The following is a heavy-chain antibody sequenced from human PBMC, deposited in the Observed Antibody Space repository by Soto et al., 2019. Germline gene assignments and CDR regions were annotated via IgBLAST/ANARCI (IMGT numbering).Heavy chain of an antibody. J-gene: IGHJ4*02. D-gene: IGHD2-8*01. CDR3: ARRWGYAIDY. CDR2: IYYSGST. Sequence: SETLSLTCTVSGGSISSGDYYWSWIRQPPGKGLEWIGYIYYSGSTNYNPSLKSRVTISVDTSKNQFSLKLSSMTAADTAVYYCARRWGYAIDYWGQGTLVTVSS. CDR1: GGSISSGDYY. V-gene: IGHV4-61*08.